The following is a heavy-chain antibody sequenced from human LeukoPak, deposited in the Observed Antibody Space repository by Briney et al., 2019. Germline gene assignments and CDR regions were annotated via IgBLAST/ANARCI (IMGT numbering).Heavy chain of an antibody. J-gene: IGHJ3*02. D-gene: IGHD3-3*01. CDR2: ISWNSGGI. Sequence: GGSLRLSCAASGFTFDDYAMHWVRQAPGKGLEWVSGISWNSGGIGYADSVKGRFTISRDNAKNSLYLQMNSLRAEDTALYYCAKSSFGGAPYHDAFDIWGHVIMVTASS. CDR3: AKSSFGGAPYHDAFDI. CDR1: GFTFDDYA. V-gene: IGHV3-9*01.